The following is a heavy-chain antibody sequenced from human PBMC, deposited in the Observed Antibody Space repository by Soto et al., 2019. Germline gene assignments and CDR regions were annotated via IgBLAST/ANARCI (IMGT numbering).Heavy chain of an antibody. V-gene: IGHV3-23*01. CDR2: VCGRGGST. Sequence: WDPLRPPRLTSGLTFDSNAMSWNRQAPGMRLAWVSAVCGRGGSTYYADSVKGRFTISRDNSKNTLYLQMNSLRAEDTAVYYCGSSPGPWCDVQH. CDR1: GLTFDSNA. J-gene: IGHJ1*01. CDR3: GSSPGPWCDVQH. D-gene: IGHD2-8*02.